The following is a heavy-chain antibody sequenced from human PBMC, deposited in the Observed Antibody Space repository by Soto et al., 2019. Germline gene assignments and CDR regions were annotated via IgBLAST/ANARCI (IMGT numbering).Heavy chain of an antibody. D-gene: IGHD5-12*01. J-gene: IGHJ3*02. CDR3: ARVEMVETALGPNVFDN. CDR2: ISAYNGNT. V-gene: IGHV1-18*01. CDR1: GYAFTSYG. Sequence: QVQLVQSGAEVKKPGASVKVSCKASGYAFTSYGISWVRQAPGQGLEWMGWISAYNGNTNYAQKLQGRVTMTTDTTTSAANMKLRSLGYNSTAMYFYARVEMVETALGPNVFDNWGQGTMVTVSS.